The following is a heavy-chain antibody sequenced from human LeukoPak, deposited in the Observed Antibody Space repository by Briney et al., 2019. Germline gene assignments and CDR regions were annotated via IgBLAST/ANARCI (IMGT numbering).Heavy chain of an antibody. J-gene: IGHJ4*02. CDR3: ARDLGRGTAMVP. CDR2: ITGSSTYI. V-gene: IGHV3-21*01. Sequence: GGSLRLSCAASGFTLSSYSMNWVRQAPGKGLEWVSSITGSSTYIYYADSVKGRFTISRDNAKNSLSLQMDSLRAEDTAVYYCARDLGRGTAMVPWGQGTLVTVSS. CDR1: GFTLSSYS. D-gene: IGHD5-18*01.